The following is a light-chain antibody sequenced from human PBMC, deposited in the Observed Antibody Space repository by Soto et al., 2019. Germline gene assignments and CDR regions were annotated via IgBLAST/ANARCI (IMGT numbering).Light chain of an antibody. CDR2: AAS. Sequence: DIQMTQSPSSLSASVGDRVTITCRASQSITSFLSWYQQKPGKTPKLLIYAASSLQRGVPSRFSGSGSGTDFTLTISSLQPEDFATYYCQQSYSTPITFGQGTRLQIK. CDR1: QSITSF. V-gene: IGKV1-39*01. CDR3: QQSYSTPIT. J-gene: IGKJ5*01.